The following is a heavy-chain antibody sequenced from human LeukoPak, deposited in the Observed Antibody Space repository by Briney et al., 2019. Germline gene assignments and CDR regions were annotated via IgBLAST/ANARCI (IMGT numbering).Heavy chain of an antibody. J-gene: IGHJ6*03. D-gene: IGHD1-7*01. CDR3: ARTNSQARDYYYYMDV. Sequence: GGSLRLSCAASGFTFTTYWMSWVRQAPGQGLDWVATINQDGSEKYYVDSVKGRFTMSRDNAKNSLYLQMNSLRADDTAVYYCARTNSQARDYYYYMDVWGKGTTVTVSS. V-gene: IGHV3-7*01. CDR2: INQDGSEK. CDR1: GFTFTTYW.